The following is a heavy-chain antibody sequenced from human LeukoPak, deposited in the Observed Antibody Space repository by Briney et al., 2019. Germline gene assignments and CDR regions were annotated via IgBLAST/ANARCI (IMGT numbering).Heavy chain of an antibody. CDR3: AKDRATYYYDSSGIGAFDI. CDR2: ISGSGGST. CDR1: GFTFSSYA. V-gene: IGHV3-23*01. J-gene: IGHJ3*02. Sequence: GGSLRLSCAASGFTFSSYAMSWVRQAPGKGLEWVSAISGSGGSTYYADSVKGRFTISRDNSKSTLYLQMNSLRAEDTAVYYCAKDRATYYYDSSGIGAFDIWGQGTMVTVSS. D-gene: IGHD3-22*01.